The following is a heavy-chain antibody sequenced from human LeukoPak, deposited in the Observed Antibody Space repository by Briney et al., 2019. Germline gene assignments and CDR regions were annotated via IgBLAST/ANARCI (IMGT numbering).Heavy chain of an antibody. CDR3: ARDHRTGTTL. CDR1: GGSISSGGYY. Sequence: SETLSLTCTVSGGSISSGGYYWSWIRQHPGKGLEWIGYIYYSGSTYYNPSLKSRVTISVDASKNQFSLKLSSVTAADTAVYYCARDHRTGTTLWGQGTLVTVSS. V-gene: IGHV4-31*03. D-gene: IGHD1-7*01. J-gene: IGHJ4*02. CDR2: IYYSGST.